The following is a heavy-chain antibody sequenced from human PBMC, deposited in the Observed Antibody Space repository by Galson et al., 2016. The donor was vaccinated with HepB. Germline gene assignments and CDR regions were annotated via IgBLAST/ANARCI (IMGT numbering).Heavy chain of an antibody. CDR2: ISGNGGRT. D-gene: IGHD3-16*02. Sequence: SLRLSCAASGFTFSDYAMSWVRQAPGKGLEWVSGISGNGGRTYYADSVEGRFTISRDNSKNTLYLQMNSLRAEDTAIYYCAQSSYDYVWGSYRFDSWGQGTLGTVSS. V-gene: IGHV3-23*01. J-gene: IGHJ4*02. CDR3: AQSSYDYVWGSYRFDS. CDR1: GFTFSDYA.